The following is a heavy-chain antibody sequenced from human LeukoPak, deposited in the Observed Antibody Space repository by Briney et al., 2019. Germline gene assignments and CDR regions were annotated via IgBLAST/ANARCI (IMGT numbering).Heavy chain of an antibody. CDR1: GYSFTSYW. CDR3: ARRPRGGSSWFYFDY. CDR2: IYPGDSDT. Sequence: GESLKISCKGSGYSFTSYWIGWVRQMPGKGLEWMGIIYPGDSDTRYSPSFHGQVTISADKSISTAYLQWSSLKASDTAMYYCARRPRGGSSWFYFDYWGQGTLVTVSS. J-gene: IGHJ4*02. V-gene: IGHV5-51*01. D-gene: IGHD6-13*01.